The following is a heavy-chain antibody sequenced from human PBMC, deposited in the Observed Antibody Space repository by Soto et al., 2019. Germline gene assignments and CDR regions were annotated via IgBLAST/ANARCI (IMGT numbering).Heavy chain of an antibody. CDR1: GYTFTSYA. J-gene: IGHJ5*02. Sequence: GASVKVSCKASGYTFTSYAMHWVRQAPGQRLEWMGWINAGNGNTKYSQKFQGRVTITRDTSASTAYMELSSLRSEDTAVYYCARDGPYSSGWYGRYDWFDPWGQGTLVTVSS. CDR3: ARDGPYSSGWYGRYDWFDP. V-gene: IGHV1-3*01. D-gene: IGHD6-19*01. CDR2: INAGNGNT.